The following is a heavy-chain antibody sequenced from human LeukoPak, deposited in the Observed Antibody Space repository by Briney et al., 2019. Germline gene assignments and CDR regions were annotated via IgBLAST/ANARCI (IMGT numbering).Heavy chain of an antibody. J-gene: IGHJ4*02. CDR3: EREVRGWLDY. CDR2: ISSSGDST. Sequence: GGSLRLSCAASGFTFSNYAMHWVRQAPGKGLEYVSAISSSGDSTCYANSVKGRFTISRDNSKNALSLQMGSLRAEDMAVYYCEREVRGWLDYWGQGTLVTVSS. D-gene: IGHD6-19*01. V-gene: IGHV3-64*01. CDR1: GFTFSNYA.